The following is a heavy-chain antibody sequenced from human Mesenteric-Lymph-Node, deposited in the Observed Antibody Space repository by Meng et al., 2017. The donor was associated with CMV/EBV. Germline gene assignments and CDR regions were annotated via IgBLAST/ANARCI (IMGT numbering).Heavy chain of an antibody. D-gene: IGHD3-16*01. CDR3: ARSGGSWGDYFDY. CDR1: GGSISSSSYY. CDR2: IYYSGST. V-gene: IGHV4-39*07. Sequence: SETLSLTCTVSGGSISSSSYYWGWIRQPPGKGLEWIGSIYYSGSTYYNPSLESRVTISVDTSKNQFSLKLSSVTAADTAVYYCARSGGSWGDYFDYWGQGTLVTVSS. J-gene: IGHJ4*02.